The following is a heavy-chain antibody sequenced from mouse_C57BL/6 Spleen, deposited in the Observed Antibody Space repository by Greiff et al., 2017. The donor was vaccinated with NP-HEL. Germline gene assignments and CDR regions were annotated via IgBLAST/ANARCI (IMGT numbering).Heavy chain of an antibody. Sequence: EVQVVESGGGLVKPGGSLKLSCAASGFTFSSYAMSWVRQTPEKRLEWVATISDGGSYTYYPDNVKGRFTISRDNAKNNLYLQMSHLKSEDTAMYYCARDPDYYALGGAMDYWGQGTSVTVSS. J-gene: IGHJ4*01. CDR3: ARDPDYYALGGAMDY. D-gene: IGHD1-1*01. CDR1: GFTFSSYA. CDR2: ISDGGSYT. V-gene: IGHV5-4*01.